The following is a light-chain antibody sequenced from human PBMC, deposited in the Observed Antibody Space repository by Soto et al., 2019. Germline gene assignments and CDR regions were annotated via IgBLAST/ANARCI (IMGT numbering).Light chain of an antibody. CDR1: QDNRNS. V-gene: IGKV1-17*01. Sequence: DIQMTQSPSSLSASVGDRVTITCRASQDNRNSLVLFQQKPGKAPKRLIYAASTLESGVPSRFSGSGYGTEFTLTISSLQPEDFATYFCLQHSVYPLTFGGGTRVEIK. J-gene: IGKJ4*01. CDR2: AAS. CDR3: LQHSVYPLT.